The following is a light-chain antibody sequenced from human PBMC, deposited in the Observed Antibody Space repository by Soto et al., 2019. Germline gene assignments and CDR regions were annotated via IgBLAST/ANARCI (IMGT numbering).Light chain of an antibody. Sequence: EIVMTQSPATLSVSPGERATLSCRASQSVSSNLAWYQQKPGQAPRLLIYGASTRATGIPARFSGSGSGTAFTLTISSRQSEDFAVYYCQQYNNWPPWKLGQGTKVQIK. CDR1: QSVSSN. CDR2: GAS. J-gene: IGKJ1*01. CDR3: QQYNNWPPWK. V-gene: IGKV3-15*01.